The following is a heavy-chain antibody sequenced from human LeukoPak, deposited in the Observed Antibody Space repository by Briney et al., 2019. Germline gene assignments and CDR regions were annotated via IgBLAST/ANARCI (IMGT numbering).Heavy chain of an antibody. CDR2: SNSGGTT. CDR3: AKATGYLL. CDR1: GFTFSSYA. Sequence: SGGSLRLSCAASGFTFSSYAMSWVRQAPGKGLEWVSTSNSGGTTYYADSVKGRFTISRDDSENTLYLQMNSLRAEDTAVYYCAKATGYLLWGQGTLVTVSS. D-gene: IGHD1-14*01. J-gene: IGHJ4*02. V-gene: IGHV3-23*01.